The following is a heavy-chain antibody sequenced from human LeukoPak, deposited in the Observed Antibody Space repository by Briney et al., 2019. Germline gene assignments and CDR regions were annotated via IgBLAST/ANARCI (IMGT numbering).Heavy chain of an antibody. CDR1: GGSISSSSYY. Sequence: SETLSLTCTVSGGSISSSSYYWDWIRQPPGKGLEWIGTIYYSGSTYYNPSLKSQVTISVDRSKNQFSLKLSYVTAADTAVYYCARDRRFGEAFDIWGQGTMVTVSS. D-gene: IGHD3-10*01. CDR3: ARDRRFGEAFDI. J-gene: IGHJ3*02. CDR2: IYYSGST. V-gene: IGHV4-39*07.